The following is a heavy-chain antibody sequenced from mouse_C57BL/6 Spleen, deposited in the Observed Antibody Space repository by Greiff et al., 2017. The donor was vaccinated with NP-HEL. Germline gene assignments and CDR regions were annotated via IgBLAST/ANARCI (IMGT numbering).Heavy chain of an antibody. V-gene: IGHV3-6*01. CDR2: ISYDGSN. Sequence: VQLQQSGPGLVKPSQSLSLTCSVTGYSITSGYYWNWIRQFPGNKLEWMGYISYDGSNNYNPSLKNRISITRDTSKNQFFLKLNSVTTEDTATYYCASSGYDGYYAFDYWGQGTTLTVSS. CDR3: ASSGYDGYYAFDY. CDR1: GYSITSGYY. J-gene: IGHJ2*01. D-gene: IGHD2-3*01.